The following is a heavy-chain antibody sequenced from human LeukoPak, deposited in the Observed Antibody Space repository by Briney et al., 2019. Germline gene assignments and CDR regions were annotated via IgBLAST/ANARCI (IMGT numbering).Heavy chain of an antibody. J-gene: IGHJ3*02. CDR1: GDSFSGYY. CDR2: INHRGTT. Sequence: SETLSLTCAVYGDSFSGYYWSWIRQPPGKGLEWIAEINHRGTTHYNPSLKSRVNISADTSKNQFSLHLDSVTAADTAVYYCARDERAADAFDIWGQGTMVTVSS. V-gene: IGHV4-34*01. D-gene: IGHD6-13*01. CDR3: ARDERAADAFDI.